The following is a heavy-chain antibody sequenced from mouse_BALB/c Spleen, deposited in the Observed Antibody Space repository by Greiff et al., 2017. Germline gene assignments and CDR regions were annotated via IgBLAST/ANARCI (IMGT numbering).Heavy chain of an antibody. J-gene: IGHJ3*01. D-gene: IGHD2-1*01. V-gene: IGHV1-69*02. Sequence: QVQLQQPGAELVRPGASVKLSCKASGYTFTSYWINWVKQRPGQGLEWIGNIYPSDSYTNYNQKFKDKATLTVDKSSSTAYMQLSSPTSEDSAVYYCTRDGNCRFAYWGQGTLVTVSA. CDR2: IYPSDSYT. CDR3: TRDGNCRFAY. CDR1: GYTFTSYW.